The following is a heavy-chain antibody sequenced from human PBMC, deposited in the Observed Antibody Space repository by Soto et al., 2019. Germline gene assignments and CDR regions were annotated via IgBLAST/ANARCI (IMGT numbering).Heavy chain of an antibody. CDR1: GGTFSSYA. D-gene: IGHD3-22*01. J-gene: IGHJ5*02. Sequence: SVKLSSKASGGTFSSYAISWVRQAPGQGLEWMGGITPIFGTANYAQKFQGRVTITADKSTSTAYMELSSLRSEDTAVYYCARDHDIYDSSGYPPYNWFDPWGQGTLVTVSS. CDR3: ARDHDIYDSSGYPPYNWFDP. V-gene: IGHV1-69*06. CDR2: ITPIFGTA.